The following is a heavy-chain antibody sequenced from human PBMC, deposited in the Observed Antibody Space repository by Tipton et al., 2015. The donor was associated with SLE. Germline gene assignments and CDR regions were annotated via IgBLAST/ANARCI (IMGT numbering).Heavy chain of an antibody. V-gene: IGHV3-23*01. CDR3: AKGATGTYYYYYMDV. Sequence: SLRLSCAASGFTFSSYAMSWVRQAPGKGLEWVSAISGSGSSTYYADSVKGRFTISRDNSKNTLYLQMNSLRAEDTAVYYCAKGATGTYYYYYMDVWGKGTTVTVSS. J-gene: IGHJ6*03. CDR2: ISGSGSST. CDR1: GFTFSSYA. D-gene: IGHD1-1*01.